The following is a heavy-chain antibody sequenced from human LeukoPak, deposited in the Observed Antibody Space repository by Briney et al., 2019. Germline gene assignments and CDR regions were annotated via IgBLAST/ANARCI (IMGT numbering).Heavy chain of an antibody. CDR3: AKVMEKWELLAPLGY. D-gene: IGHD1-26*01. CDR2: ISGSGDDT. CDR1: GFTFSSYV. V-gene: IGHV3-23*01. J-gene: IGHJ4*02. Sequence: GGSLRLSCAASGFTFSSYVMSWVRQAPGKGLEWVSEISGSGDDTYYADSVKGRFTISRDNSKNTLYVQMNSLRAEDTAVYYCAKVMEKWELLAPLGYWGQGTLVTVSS.